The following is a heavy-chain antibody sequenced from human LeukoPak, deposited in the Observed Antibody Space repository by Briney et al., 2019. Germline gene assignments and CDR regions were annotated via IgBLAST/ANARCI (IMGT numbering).Heavy chain of an antibody. D-gene: IGHD3-3*01. CDR3: AALRFLEWLLSFDI. J-gene: IGHJ3*02. V-gene: IGHV3-30-3*01. CDR2: ISYDGSNK. CDR1: GFTFSSYA. Sequence: GGSLRLSCAASGFTFSSYAMHWVRQAPGKGLEWVAVISYDGSNKYYADSVKGRFTISRDNSKNTLYLQMNSLRAEDTAVYYCAALRFLEWLLSFDIWGQGTMVTVSS.